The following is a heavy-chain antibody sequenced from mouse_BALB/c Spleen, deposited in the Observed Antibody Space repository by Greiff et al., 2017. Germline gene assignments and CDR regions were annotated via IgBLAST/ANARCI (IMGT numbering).Heavy chain of an antibody. D-gene: IGHD1-1*01. CDR1: GFNIKDTY. J-gene: IGHJ4*01. CDR2: IDPANGNT. V-gene: IGHV14-3*02. CDR3: ARSPYYGYAMDY. Sequence: EVQLVESGAELVKPGASVKLSCTASGFNIKDTYMHWVKQRPEQGLEWIGRIDPANGNTKYDPKFQGKATITADTSSNTAYLQLSSLTSEDTAVYYCARSPYYGYAMDYWGQGTSVTVSS.